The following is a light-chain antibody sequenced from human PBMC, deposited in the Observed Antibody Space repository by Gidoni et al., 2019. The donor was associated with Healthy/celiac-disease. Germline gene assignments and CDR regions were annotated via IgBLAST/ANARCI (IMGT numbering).Light chain of an antibody. CDR2: DAS. J-gene: IGKJ4*01. CDR3: QKRSNWPLT. V-gene: IGKV3-11*01. CDR1: QSFTSY. Sequence: EIVFTHSPATLSLSPEERATPSCRASQSFTSYLAWFQQKPGQAPRLLIYDASNRATGIPDKFRGSGSGTDFTLTISSLEPEDFAVYYCQKRSNWPLTFGGGTKVEIK.